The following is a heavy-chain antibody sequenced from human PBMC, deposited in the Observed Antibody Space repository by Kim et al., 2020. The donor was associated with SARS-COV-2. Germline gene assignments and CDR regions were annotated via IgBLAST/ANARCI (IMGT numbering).Heavy chain of an antibody. CDR1: GFTFSSYG. J-gene: IGHJ6*02. Sequence: GGSLRLSCAASGFTFSSYGMHWVRQAPGKGLEWVAVISYDGSNKYYADSVKGRFTISRDNSKNTLYLQMNSLRAEDTAVYYCAKDRLQSDYGMDVWGQGTTVTVSS. CDR3: AKDRLQSDYGMDV. D-gene: IGHD2-21*01. CDR2: ISYDGSNK. V-gene: IGHV3-30*18.